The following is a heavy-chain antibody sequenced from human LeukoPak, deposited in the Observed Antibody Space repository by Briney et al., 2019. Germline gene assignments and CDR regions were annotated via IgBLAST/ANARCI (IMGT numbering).Heavy chain of an antibody. V-gene: IGHV4-34*01. D-gene: IGHD3-22*01. CDR1: GGSFSGYY. Sequence: SETLSLTCAVYGGSFSGYYWSWIRQPPGKGLEWIGEINHSGSTNYNPSLKSRVTISVDTSKNQFSLKLRSVTAADTAVYYCARDLHYHDSSGHSSHFDYWGQGTLVTVSS. CDR3: ARDLHYHDSSGHSSHFDY. J-gene: IGHJ4*02. CDR2: INHSGST.